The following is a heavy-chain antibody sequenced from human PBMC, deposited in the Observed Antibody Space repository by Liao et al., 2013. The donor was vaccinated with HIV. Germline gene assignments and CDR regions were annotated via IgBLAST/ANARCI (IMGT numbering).Heavy chain of an antibody. CDR2: INHSGST. Sequence: QVQLQQRGAGLLKPSQTLSLTCTVSGGSVTNGDFYWSWIRQPPGKGLEWIGEINHSGSTNYNPSLKSRVTISVDTSKNQFSLKLSSVSAADTAVYYCASSSRRGWYHLNWFDPWGQGTLVTVSS. CDR1: GGSVTNGDFY. D-gene: IGHD6-19*01. V-gene: IGHV4-34*01. CDR3: ASSSRRGWYHLNWFDP. J-gene: IGHJ5*02.